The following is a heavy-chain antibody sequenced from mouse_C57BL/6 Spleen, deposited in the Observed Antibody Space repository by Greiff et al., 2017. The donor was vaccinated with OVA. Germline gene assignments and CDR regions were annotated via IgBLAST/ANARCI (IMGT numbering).Heavy chain of an antibody. V-gene: IGHV1-5*01. CDR3: TREEAITTVGATGYFDY. D-gene: IGHD1-1*01. Sequence: EVQLHQSGTVLARPGASVKMSCKTSGYTFTSYWMHWVKQRPGQGLAWIGAIYPGNSDTSSNQKFKGKAKLTAVTSASTAYLERSSLTNEDSAVYDCTREEAITTVGATGYFDYWGQGTTLTVAA. CDR1: GYTFTSYW. J-gene: IGHJ2*01. CDR2: IYPGNSDT.